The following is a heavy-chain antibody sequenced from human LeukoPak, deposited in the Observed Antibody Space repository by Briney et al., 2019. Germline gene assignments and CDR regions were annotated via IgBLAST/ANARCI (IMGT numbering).Heavy chain of an antibody. J-gene: IGHJ5*02. D-gene: IGHD1-7*01. V-gene: IGHV1-8*03. CDR3: ARDFITGTTP. CDR1: GFTFTSFG. Sequence: EASVKVSCKASGFTFTSFGFSWVRQAPGQGLEWMGWMNPNSGNTGYAQKFQGRVTITRNTSISTAYMELSSLRSGDTAVYYCARDFITGTTPWGQGTLVTVSS. CDR2: MNPNSGNT.